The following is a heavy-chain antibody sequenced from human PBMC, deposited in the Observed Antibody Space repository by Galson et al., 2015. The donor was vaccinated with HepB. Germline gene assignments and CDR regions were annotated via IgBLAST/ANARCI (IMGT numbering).Heavy chain of an antibody. CDR2: IRSKAYGGTT. CDR1: GFTFGDYA. J-gene: IGHJ4*02. Sequence: SLRLSCAASGFTFGDYAMSWVRQAPGKGLEWVGFIRSKAYGGTTEYAASVKGRFAISRDDSKSIAYLQMNSLKTEDTAVYYCTRDRAYYYDSSGNTVDYRGQGTLVTVSS. CDR3: TRDRAYYYDSSGNTVDY. V-gene: IGHV3-49*04. D-gene: IGHD3-22*01.